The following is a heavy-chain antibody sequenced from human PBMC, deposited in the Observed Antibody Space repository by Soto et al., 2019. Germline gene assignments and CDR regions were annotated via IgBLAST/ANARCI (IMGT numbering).Heavy chain of an antibody. CDR1: VGSFSGYY. V-gene: IGHV4-34*01. Sequence: SETLSLTCAVYVGSFSGYYWSWIRQPPGKGLEWIGEINHSGSTNYNPSLKSRVTISVDTSKNQFSLKLSSVTAADTAVYYCARAGYSYGWSTIDYWGQGTLVTVS. CDR2: INHSGST. D-gene: IGHD5-18*01. J-gene: IGHJ4*02. CDR3: ARAGYSYGWSTIDY.